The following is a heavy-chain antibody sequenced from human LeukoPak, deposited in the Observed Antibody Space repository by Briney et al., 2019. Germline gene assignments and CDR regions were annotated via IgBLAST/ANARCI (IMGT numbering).Heavy chain of an antibody. CDR3: VSRSGPAAFDI. D-gene: IGHD2-15*01. V-gene: IGHV5-51*01. J-gene: IGHJ3*02. CDR2: IHPSNSDT. Sequence: GEPLKISCKGSGYSFTNYWIGWVRQMPGKGLVWMGIIHPSNSDTRYSPSFQGQVTISADKSISTAYLQWSSLKASDTAMYYCVSRSGPAAFDIWAQGTMVTVSS. CDR1: GYSFTNYW.